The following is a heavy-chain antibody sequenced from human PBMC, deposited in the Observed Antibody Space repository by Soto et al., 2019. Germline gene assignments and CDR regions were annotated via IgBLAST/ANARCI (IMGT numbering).Heavy chain of an antibody. D-gene: IGHD3-10*01. CDR1: GYTFTSYG. J-gene: IGHJ4*02. Sequence: QVQLVQSGAEVKKPGASVKVSCKASGYTFTSYGISWVLQAPGQGLEWMGWISAYNGNRNYAQKLQGRVTMTTDTSTSTAYMELRSLGSDDTAVYYCAGGWFGDFVYYFDYWGQGTLVTVSS. CDR2: ISAYNGNR. CDR3: AGGWFGDFVYYFDY. V-gene: IGHV1-18*01.